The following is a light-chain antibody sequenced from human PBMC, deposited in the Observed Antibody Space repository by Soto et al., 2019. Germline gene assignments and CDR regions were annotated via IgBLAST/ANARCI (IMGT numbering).Light chain of an antibody. J-gene: IGLJ2*01. Sequence: QSVLTQPPSASATPGQRVTISCSGSRSNIGSNTVNWFQQLPGTAPKLLIYSNHQRPSGVPDRFSGSKSGTSASLAISGLQSEDEADYYCAAWDDSLNGPVFGGGTKVTV. CDR2: SNH. V-gene: IGLV1-44*01. CDR3: AAWDDSLNGPV. CDR1: RSNIGSNT.